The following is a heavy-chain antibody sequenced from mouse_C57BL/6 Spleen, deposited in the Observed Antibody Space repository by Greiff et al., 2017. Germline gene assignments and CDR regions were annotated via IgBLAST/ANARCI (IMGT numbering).Heavy chain of an antibody. CDR3: ARRSYYYGTNFDY. Sequence: QVQLQQPGAELVKPGASVKLSCKASGYTFTSYWMQWVKQTPGQGLEWIGEIDPSDSYTNHDQKFKGKAPLTVDTSSSTAYMQLSSLTSEDSAVYYCARRSYYYGTNFDYWGQGTTLTVSS. CDR2: IDPSDSYT. V-gene: IGHV1-50*01. J-gene: IGHJ2*01. CDR1: GYTFTSYW. D-gene: IGHD1-1*01.